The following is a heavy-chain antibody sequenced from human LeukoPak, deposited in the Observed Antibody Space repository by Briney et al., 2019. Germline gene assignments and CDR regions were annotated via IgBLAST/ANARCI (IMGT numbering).Heavy chain of an antibody. CDR1: GLTVSSNS. D-gene: IGHD1-26*01. J-gene: IGHJ4*02. CDR2: IYSGGST. V-gene: IGHV3-66*01. CDR3: ARDFSVSGSYGY. Sequence: GGSLRLSCAASGLTVSSNSMSWVRQAPGKGLEWVSFIYSGGSTYYADSVKGRFTISRDNSKNTLYLQMNSLRAEDTAVYYCARDFSVSGSYGYWGQGTLVTVSS.